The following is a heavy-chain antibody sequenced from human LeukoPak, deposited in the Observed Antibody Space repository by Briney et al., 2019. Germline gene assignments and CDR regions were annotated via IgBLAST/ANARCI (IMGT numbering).Heavy chain of an antibody. CDR1: GFTFSSYA. CDR2: ISGSGGST. D-gene: IGHD3-10*01. CDR3: AKDTREYYYGSGTEFDY. J-gene: IGHJ4*02. V-gene: IGHV3-23*01. Sequence: PGGSLRLSCAASGFTFSSYAMSWVRQAPGKGLEWVSAISGSGGSTYYADSVKGRFTISRDNSKNTLYLQMNSLRAEDTAVYCCAKDTREYYYGSGTEFDYWGQGTLVTVSS.